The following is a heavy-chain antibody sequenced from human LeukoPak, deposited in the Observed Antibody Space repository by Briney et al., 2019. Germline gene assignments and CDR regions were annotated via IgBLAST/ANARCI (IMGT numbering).Heavy chain of an antibody. CDR2: IIPIFGTA. V-gene: IGHV1-69*13. CDR3: AAQGXXLQYSGSYSSVDY. D-gene: IGHD1-26*01. J-gene: IGHJ4*02. Sequence: SVKVSCKASGGTFSSYAISWVRQAPGQGLEWMGGIIPIFGTANYAQKFQGRVTITADESTSTAYMELSSLRSEDTAVYYFAAQGXXLQYSGSYSSVDYWGQGTLVTVSS. CDR1: GGTFSSYA.